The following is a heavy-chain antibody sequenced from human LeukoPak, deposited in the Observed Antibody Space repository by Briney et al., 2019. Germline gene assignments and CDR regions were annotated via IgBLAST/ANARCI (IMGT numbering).Heavy chain of an antibody. Sequence: PSQTLSLTCTVSVGSISSGAYYWSWIRQHPGKGLEWIGYIYHSGSTYYNPPLKSRLTISVEMSKNQLSLKLSSVTAADTAVYYCARARDYYDSSGRRDAFDIWGQGTMVTVS. CDR3: ARARDYYDSSGRRDAFDI. CDR1: VGSISSGAYY. V-gene: IGHV4-31*03. CDR2: IYHSGST. D-gene: IGHD3-22*01. J-gene: IGHJ3*02.